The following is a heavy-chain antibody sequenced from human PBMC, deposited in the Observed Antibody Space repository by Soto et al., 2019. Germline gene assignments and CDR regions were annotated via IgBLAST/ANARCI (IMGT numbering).Heavy chain of an antibody. J-gene: IGHJ6*02. CDR1: GFTFSSYG. V-gene: IGHV3-33*01. CDR2: IWYDGSNN. CDR3: ARGATGWYRGDYGMDV. Sequence: QVQLVESGGGVVQPGRSLRLSCAASGFTFSSYGMHWVRQAPGKGLEWGAVIWYDGSNNDYADSVKGRFTITRDNSKNTMYLQMNRLSAEDTAVYYCARGATGWYRGDYGMDVWGQGTTVTVSS. D-gene: IGHD2-15*01.